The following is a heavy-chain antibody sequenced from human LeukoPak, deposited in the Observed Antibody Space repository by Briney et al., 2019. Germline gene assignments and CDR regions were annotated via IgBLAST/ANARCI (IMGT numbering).Heavy chain of an antibody. CDR2: IKQDGSEG. V-gene: IGHV3-7*01. J-gene: IGHJ4*02. CDR1: GFPFSDYW. CDR3: SRSLDY. Sequence: GGSLRLSCAASGFPFSDYWMGWVRQAPGKGMEWVANIKQDGSEGYYADSAKGRFTISRDNAKSSLYLQMNSLRAEDTAVYYCSRSLDYWGQGALVTVSS.